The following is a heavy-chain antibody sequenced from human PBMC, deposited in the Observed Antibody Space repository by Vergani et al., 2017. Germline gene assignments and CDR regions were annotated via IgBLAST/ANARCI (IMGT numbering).Heavy chain of an antibody. CDR1: GGSISSSSYY. CDR3: MCKPYSSGWFLGYDAFDI. J-gene: IGHJ3*02. Sequence: QLQLQESGPGLVKPSETLSLTCTVSGGSISSSSYYWGSIRQPPGKGLEWIGGIYYSGSTYYNPSLKSRVTISVDTAKNQFSLKLSAVTAADTAVYYCMCKPYSSGWFLGYDAFDIWGQGTMVTVSS. V-gene: IGHV4-39*07. CDR2: IYYSGST. D-gene: IGHD6-19*01.